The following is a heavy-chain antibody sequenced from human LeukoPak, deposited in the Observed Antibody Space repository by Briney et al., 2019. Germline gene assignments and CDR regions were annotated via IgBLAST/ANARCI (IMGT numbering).Heavy chain of an antibody. CDR3: ARGFAEEGTTTGAFDI. CDR2: INPNSGGT. J-gene: IGHJ3*02. D-gene: IGHD1-7*01. CDR1: GYTFNGYY. V-gene: IGHV1-2*02. Sequence: ASVKVSCKASGYTFNGYYKHWVRQAPGQGLEWMGWINPNSGGTNYAQKFQGRVTMTRDTSISTAYMELRRLGSDDTAVYYCARGFAEEGTTTGAFDIWGHGTMVTVSS.